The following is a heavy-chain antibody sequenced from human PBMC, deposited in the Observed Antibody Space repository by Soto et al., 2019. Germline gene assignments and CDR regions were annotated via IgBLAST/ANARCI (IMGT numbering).Heavy chain of an antibody. J-gene: IGHJ6*02. CDR1: GFKFPDYH. CDR3: ACVAPTIFGAQFHQNLVDV. D-gene: IGHD3-3*01. CDR2: INSRGTYT. Sequence: QVQLVQSGGGLVEPGGSLRLSCAASGFKFPDYHMTWSRQAQGKGLEWISYINSRGTYTTYADSVRGRFTVSRDNAKNSLYLQMDSLTGEDTAVYYCACVAPTIFGAQFHQNLVDVWGQGNMVTVAS. V-gene: IGHV3-11*06.